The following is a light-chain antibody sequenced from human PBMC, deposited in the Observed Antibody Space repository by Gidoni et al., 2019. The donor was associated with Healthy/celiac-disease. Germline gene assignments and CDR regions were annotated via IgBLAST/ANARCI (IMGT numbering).Light chain of an antibody. V-gene: IGKV4-1*01. Sequence: DIVMTQSPDPLAVSLGERATINCKSSQSVLYSSNNKHYLAWYQQKPGQPPKLLIYWASTRESGVPDRFSGSGSGTDFTLTISSLQAEDVAVYYCQQYYSTAWTFGQGTKVEIK. CDR3: QQYYSTAWT. CDR1: QSVLYSSNNKHY. CDR2: WAS. J-gene: IGKJ1*01.